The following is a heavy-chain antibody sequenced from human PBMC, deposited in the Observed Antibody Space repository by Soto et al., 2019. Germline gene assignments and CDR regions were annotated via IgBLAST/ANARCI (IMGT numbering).Heavy chain of an antibody. CDR1: GFAFSTYA. V-gene: IGHV3-30*04. CDR2: ISSNGKNK. D-gene: IGHD3-3*01. Sequence: PGGSLRLSCAASGFAFSTYALHWVRQAPGKGLEWVTVISSNGKNKYYADSVEGRFTISRDNSKNTLYLQMNSLRAEDTAVYYCARSTDYHLWSGPSYYFDYRGQGTLVTVSS. CDR3: ARSTDYHLWSGPSYYFDY. J-gene: IGHJ4*02.